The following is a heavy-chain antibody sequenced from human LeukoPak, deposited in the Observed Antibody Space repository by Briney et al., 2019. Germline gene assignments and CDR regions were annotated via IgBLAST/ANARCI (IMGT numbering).Heavy chain of an antibody. CDR3: ARDRSEYTYGIDY. J-gene: IGHJ4*02. Sequence: PGRSLRLSCAASGFIFSNSGMHWVRQAPGKGLEWVAVIWSDGSNEDYADSVKGRITISRDNSKNTLYLQMQSLRVEDTAVYYCARDRSEYTYGIDYWGQGTLVTVSS. D-gene: IGHD5-18*01. CDR2: IWSDGSNE. CDR1: GFIFSNSG. V-gene: IGHV3-33*01.